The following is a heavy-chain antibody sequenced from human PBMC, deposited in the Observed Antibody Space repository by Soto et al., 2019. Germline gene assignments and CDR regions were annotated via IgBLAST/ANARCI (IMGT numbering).Heavy chain of an antibody. CDR3: VEGWNDF. CDR2: IKSTKDGEAR. V-gene: IGHV3-15*01. CDR1: GFMFSSAW. J-gene: IGHJ4*02. D-gene: IGHD1-1*01. Sequence: EVQVVESGGDLVEPGGSLRLSCVTSGFMFSSAWMSWVRQAPGKGLEWVARIKSTKDGEARDYAAPVNGRFSISRDDSKSTVYLQMNSLRAEDTALYYCVEGWNDFWGQGTLVTVSS.